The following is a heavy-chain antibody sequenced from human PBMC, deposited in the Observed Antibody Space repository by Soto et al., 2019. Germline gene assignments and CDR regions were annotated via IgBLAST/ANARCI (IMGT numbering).Heavy chain of an antibody. Sequence: QVHLQQWGAGLLKPSETLSLTCAVYGGSFSGYYWSWIRQPPGKGLEWIGEINHSGSTNYNPSLKSRVTISVDTSKNQFSLKLSSVTAADTAVYYCARIAVPAASPFDYWGQGTLVTVSS. CDR1: GGSFSGYY. D-gene: IGHD2-2*01. CDR2: INHSGST. CDR3: ARIAVPAASPFDY. V-gene: IGHV4-34*01. J-gene: IGHJ4*02.